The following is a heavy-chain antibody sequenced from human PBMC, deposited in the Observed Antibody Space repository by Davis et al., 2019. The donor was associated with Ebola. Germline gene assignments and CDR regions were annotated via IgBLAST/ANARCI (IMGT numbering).Heavy chain of an antibody. D-gene: IGHD4-17*01. Sequence: ASVKVSCKASGYTFTGYYMHWVRQAPGQGLEWMGWINPNSGGTNYAQKLQGRVTMTTDTSTSTAYMELRSLRSDDTAVYYCARLLGDYAYWYFDLWGRGTLVTVSS. J-gene: IGHJ2*01. V-gene: IGHV1-2*02. CDR1: GYTFTGYY. CDR2: INPNSGGT. CDR3: ARLLGDYAYWYFDL.